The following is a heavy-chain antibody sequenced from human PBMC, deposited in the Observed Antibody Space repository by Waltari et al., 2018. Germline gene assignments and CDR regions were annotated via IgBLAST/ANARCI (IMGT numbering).Heavy chain of an antibody. Sequence: QLQLQESGPRLVKPSETLSLTCTVSGCSISSNPYYWGWIRRPPGKGLEWIGNIYYSGSTYYNPSLKSRVTISVDTSNNQLSLRLSSVTAADTAVYYCARDVDMSFYYYMDVWGKGTTVTISS. J-gene: IGHJ6*03. CDR2: IYYSGST. CDR3: ARDVDMSFYYYMDV. V-gene: IGHV4-39*07. CDR1: GCSISSNPYY. D-gene: IGHD5-12*01.